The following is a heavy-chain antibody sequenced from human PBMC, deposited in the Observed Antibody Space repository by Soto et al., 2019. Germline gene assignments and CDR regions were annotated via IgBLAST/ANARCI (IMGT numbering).Heavy chain of an antibody. V-gene: IGHV3-23*01. J-gene: IGHJ4*02. CDR3: AKAGQWLPYYFDY. Sequence: QLLESGGGLVQPGGSLRLSCAASGFTFSTYAMTWVRQAPGRGLERVSSISGRGGTTYYAASVKGRFTISRDNSKNTLFLQMNSLRADDTAVYYCAKAGQWLPYYFDYWGQGILVTVSS. D-gene: IGHD6-19*01. CDR2: ISGRGGTT. CDR1: GFTFSTYA.